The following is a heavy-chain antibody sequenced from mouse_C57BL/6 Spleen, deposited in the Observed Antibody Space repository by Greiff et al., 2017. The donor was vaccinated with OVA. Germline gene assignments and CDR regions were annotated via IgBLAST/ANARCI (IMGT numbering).Heavy chain of an antibody. Sequence: VQRVESGAELARPGASVKMSCKASGYTFTSYTMHWVKQRPGQGLEWIGYINPSSGYTKYNQKFKDKATLTADKSSSTAYMQLSSLTSEDSAVYYCARSLYYGSSYNYYAMDYWGQGTSVTVSS. CDR2: INPSSGYT. D-gene: IGHD1-1*01. CDR1: GYTFTSYT. V-gene: IGHV1-4*01. J-gene: IGHJ4*01. CDR3: ARSLYYGSSYNYYAMDY.